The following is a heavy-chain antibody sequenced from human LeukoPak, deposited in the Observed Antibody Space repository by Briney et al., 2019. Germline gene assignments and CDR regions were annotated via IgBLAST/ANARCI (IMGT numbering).Heavy chain of an antibody. D-gene: IGHD2-2*01. Sequence: GGSLRLSCAASGFTFSDYYMSWIRQAPGKGLEGVSYISSSGSTIYYADSVNGRFTISRDNAKNSLNLQMNSLRAEDTAVYYCARGPLVPAATYDYWGQGTLVTVSS. J-gene: IGHJ4*02. CDR3: ARGPLVPAATYDY. V-gene: IGHV3-11*01. CDR2: ISSSGSTI. CDR1: GFTFSDYY.